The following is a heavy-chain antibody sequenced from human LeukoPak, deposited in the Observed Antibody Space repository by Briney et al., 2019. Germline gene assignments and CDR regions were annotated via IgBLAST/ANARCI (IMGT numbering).Heavy chain of an antibody. Sequence: SETLSLTCTVSGGSISSSSYYWGWIRQPPGKGLEWIGSIYYSGSTYYNPSLKSRVTISVDTSKNQFSLKLSSVTAADTAVYYCAREAAALQNWFDPWGQGTLVTVSS. CDR1: GGSISSSSYY. V-gene: IGHV4-39*07. CDR2: IYYSGST. J-gene: IGHJ5*02. D-gene: IGHD6-13*01. CDR3: AREAAALQNWFDP.